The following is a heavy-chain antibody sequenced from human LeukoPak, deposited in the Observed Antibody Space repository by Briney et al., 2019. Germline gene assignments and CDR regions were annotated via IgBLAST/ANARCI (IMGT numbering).Heavy chain of an antibody. CDR1: GFSVTTDSYC. CDR2: DYCGGNT. CDR3: ARAHFGSLDS. D-gene: IGHD3-10*01. J-gene: IGHJ4*02. V-gene: IGHV4-61*01. Sequence: SETLSLTCTVSGFSVTTDSYCWGWIRQPPGKGLEWIGYDYCGGNTNYDPSLKRRVTISVDTSKNQFSLTLTSVTAADTAVYFCARAHFGSLDSWGQGILVTVSS.